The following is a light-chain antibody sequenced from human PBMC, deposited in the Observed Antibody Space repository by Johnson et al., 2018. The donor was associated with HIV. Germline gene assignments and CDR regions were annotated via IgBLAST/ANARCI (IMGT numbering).Light chain of an antibody. Sequence: QSVLTQPPSVSAAPGQKVTISCSGSSSNIGNNYVYWYQQLPGTAPKLLIYDNNKRPSGIPDRFSGSKSGTSATLGITGLQTGDEADYYCGTWDSSLSVLYVFGTGTKVTVL. CDR1: SSNIGNNY. J-gene: IGLJ1*01. CDR3: GTWDSSLSVLYV. V-gene: IGLV1-51*01. CDR2: DNN.